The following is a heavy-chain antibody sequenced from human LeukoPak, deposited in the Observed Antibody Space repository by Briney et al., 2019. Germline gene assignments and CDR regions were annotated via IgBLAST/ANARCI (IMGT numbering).Heavy chain of an antibody. Sequence: GASVKVSCKASGYTFTSYGISWVRQAPGQGLEWMGWISAYNGNTNYAQKLQGRATMTTDTSTSTAYMELRSLRSDDTAVYYCATSYDILTGLYYMDVWGKGTTVTVSS. D-gene: IGHD3-9*01. J-gene: IGHJ6*03. V-gene: IGHV1-18*01. CDR3: ATSYDILTGLYYMDV. CDR2: ISAYNGNT. CDR1: GYTFTSYG.